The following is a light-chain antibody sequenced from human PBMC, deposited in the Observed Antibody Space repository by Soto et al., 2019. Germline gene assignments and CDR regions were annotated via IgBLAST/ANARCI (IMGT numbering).Light chain of an antibody. CDR2: DVI. V-gene: IGLV2-8*01. CDR3: SSYAGKNIFV. Sequence: QSVLTQPPSTSGSHGQSVTISCTGTTSDVGAFDYVSWYQQYPGEAPKLLIYDVIKRPSGVPDRFSGSKSDNTASLTFSALLAEGEADFCCSSYAGKNIFVFGAGTKVT. CDR1: TSDVGAFDY. J-gene: IGLJ1*01.